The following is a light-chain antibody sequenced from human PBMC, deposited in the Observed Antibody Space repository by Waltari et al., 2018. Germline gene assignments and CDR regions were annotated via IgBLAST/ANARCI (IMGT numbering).Light chain of an antibody. CDR2: EVN. CDR3: SSYAGSTTVL. Sequence: QAVPTQTPSVSGSPGQSVSISCTGTSNDIGDYNDVSWYHQHPGKDPKLIIDEVNKRPSGVSDRFSGSKSGNRASLTISGLQAEDEADYYCSSYAGSTTVLFGGGTRLTFL. V-gene: IGLV2-11*01. J-gene: IGLJ2*01. CDR1: SNDIGDYND.